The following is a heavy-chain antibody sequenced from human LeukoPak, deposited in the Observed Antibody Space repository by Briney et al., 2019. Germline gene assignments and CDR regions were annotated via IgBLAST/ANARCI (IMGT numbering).Heavy chain of an antibody. V-gene: IGHV3-64*01. CDR2: ISSDGDST. CDR1: GFTFSSYT. Sequence: PGGSLRLSCAGSGFTFSSYTMHWVRQAPGKGLEYVSGISSDGDSTAYANSVKGRFTVSRDNSENTLYLQMGSLRGEDMAVYYCARGQNDFWSGQYYWGQGTLVTVSS. CDR3: ARGQNDFWSGQYY. J-gene: IGHJ4*02. D-gene: IGHD3-3*01.